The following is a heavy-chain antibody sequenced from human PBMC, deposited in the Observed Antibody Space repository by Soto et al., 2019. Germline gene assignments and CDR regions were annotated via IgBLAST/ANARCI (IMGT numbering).Heavy chain of an antibody. CDR1: GYSFTTYW. Sequence: GESLKISCKGSGYSFTTYWLAWVRQMPGKGLEYMGIIYPGDSDTRYSPSFQGQVTISADKSISTAYLQWTSLKASDTAIYYCARPRVYTLRLDDPFDIWVQGTLVTVSS. V-gene: IGHV5-51*01. CDR3: ARPRVYTLRLDDPFDI. D-gene: IGHD5-12*01. CDR2: IYPGDSDT. J-gene: IGHJ3*02.